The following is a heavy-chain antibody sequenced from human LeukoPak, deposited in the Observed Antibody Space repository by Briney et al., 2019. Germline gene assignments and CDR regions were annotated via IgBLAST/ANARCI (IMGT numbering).Heavy chain of an antibody. J-gene: IGHJ4*02. CDR3: ARSVGDGYTEGPFDY. Sequence: PGGSLRLSCAASGFTVSSNYMSWVRKAPGKGLEWVSVIYSGDNTYYADSVKGRFTISRDNSKNTLYLQMNSLRAEDTAVYYCARSVGDGYTEGPFDYWGQGTLVTVSS. V-gene: IGHV3-53*01. CDR2: IYSGDNT. D-gene: IGHD5-24*01. CDR1: GFTVSSNY.